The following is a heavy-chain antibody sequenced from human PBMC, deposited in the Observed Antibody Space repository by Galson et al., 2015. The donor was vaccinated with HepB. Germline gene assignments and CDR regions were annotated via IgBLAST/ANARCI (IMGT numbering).Heavy chain of an antibody. CDR3: ARDGGYCSGGSCLLLIYGMDV. J-gene: IGHJ6*02. Sequence: SLRLSCAASGFTFSSYSMNWVRQAPGKGLEWVSSISSSSSYIYYADSVKGRFTISRDNAKNSLYLQMNSLRAEDTAVYYCARDGGYCSGGSCLLLIYGMDVWGQGTTVTVSS. D-gene: IGHD2-15*01. CDR2: ISSSSSYI. V-gene: IGHV3-21*01. CDR1: GFTFSSYS.